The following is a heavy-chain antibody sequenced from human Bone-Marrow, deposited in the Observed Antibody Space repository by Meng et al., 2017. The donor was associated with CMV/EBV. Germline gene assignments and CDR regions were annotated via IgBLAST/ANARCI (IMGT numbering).Heavy chain of an antibody. V-gene: IGHV4-59*08. CDR2: IYYSGST. J-gene: IGHJ6*01. D-gene: IGHD3-3*01. CDR1: GGSISSYY. Sequence: ESLKISCTVSGGSISSYYGSWIRQPPGKGLEWIGYIYYSGSTNYNPSLKSRVTISVDTSKNQFALKLSSVTAADTAVYYCARGPLSTIFGVARKLRGAGYYYGMDVWGQGTTVTVSS. CDR3: ARGPLSTIFGVARKLRGAGYYYGMDV.